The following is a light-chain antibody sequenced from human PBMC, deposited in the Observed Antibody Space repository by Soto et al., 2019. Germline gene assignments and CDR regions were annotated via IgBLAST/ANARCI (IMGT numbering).Light chain of an antibody. J-gene: IGLJ2*01. CDR3: SSYTVNSTLI. V-gene: IGLV2-14*01. Sequence: QSALTQPASVSGSPGQSITISCIGTSSDIGFYNYVSWYQQHPGKAPKLIIYDVSNWPSGVSNRFSGSKSGNTASLTISGLQAEDEADYYCSSYTVNSTLIFGGGTKVTVL. CDR2: DVS. CDR1: SSDIGFYNY.